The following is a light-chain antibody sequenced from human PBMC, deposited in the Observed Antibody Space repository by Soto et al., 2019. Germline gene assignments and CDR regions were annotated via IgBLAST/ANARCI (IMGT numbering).Light chain of an antibody. CDR1: QSVSSY. CDR2: DAS. J-gene: IGKJ1*01. V-gene: IGKV3-11*01. Sequence: EIVLTQSPATLSLSPGERATLSCRASQSVSSYLAWYQQNPGQAPRLLIYDASNRATGIPARFSGSGSGTDFTLTISGLAPEDFAVYYCQQRSNWPPGWTFGQGTKVEIK. CDR3: QQRSNWPPGWT.